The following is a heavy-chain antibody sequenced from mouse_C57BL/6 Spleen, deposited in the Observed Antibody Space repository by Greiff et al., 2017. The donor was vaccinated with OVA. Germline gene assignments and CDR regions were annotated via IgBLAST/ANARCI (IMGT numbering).Heavy chain of an antibody. V-gene: IGHV1-26*01. J-gene: IGHJ3*01. CDR2: INPNNGGT. D-gene: IGHD2-4*01. Sequence: EVQLQQSGPELVKPGASVKISCKASGYTFTDYYMNWVKQSHGKSLEWIGDINPNNGGTSYNQKFKGKATLTVDKSSSTAYMELRSLTSEDSAVYYCAPADYDGFAYWGQGTLVTVSA. CDR1: GYTFTDYY. CDR3: APADYDGFAY.